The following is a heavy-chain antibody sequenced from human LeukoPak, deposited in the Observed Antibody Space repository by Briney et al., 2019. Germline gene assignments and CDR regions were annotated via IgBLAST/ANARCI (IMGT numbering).Heavy chain of an antibody. D-gene: IGHD6-13*01. Sequence: GGSLRLSCAASGFTFSSYAMSWVRQAPGKGLEWVSAISDSGGSTYYADSVKGRFTISRDNSKNTLYLQMNSLRAEDTAVYYCAKDAKYSTSWYYFDYWGQGTLVTVSS. CDR1: GFTFSSYA. CDR3: AKDAKYSTSWYYFDY. V-gene: IGHV3-23*01. J-gene: IGHJ4*02. CDR2: ISDSGGST.